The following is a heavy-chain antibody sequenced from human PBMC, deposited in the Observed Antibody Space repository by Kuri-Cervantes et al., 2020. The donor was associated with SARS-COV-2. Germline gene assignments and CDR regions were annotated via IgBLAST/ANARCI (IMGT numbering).Heavy chain of an antibody. J-gene: IGHJ4*02. CDR1: GFTFSEYD. CDR3: ARLAGYCSRSICPDY. Sequence: LSLTCVASGFTFSEYDMHWVRQAPGKGLEAVSAISSDGTKTFYSDSVTGRFTMSRDNSKNTLYLQMGSLRAEDMAVYYCARLAGYCSRSICPDYWGQGALVTVSS. V-gene: IGHV3-64*02. CDR2: ISSDGTKT. D-gene: IGHD2-2*01.